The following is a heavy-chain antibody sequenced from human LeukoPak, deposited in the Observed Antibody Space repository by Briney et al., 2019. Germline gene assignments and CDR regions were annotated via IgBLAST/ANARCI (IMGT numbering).Heavy chain of an antibody. Sequence: SETLSLTCTVSGGSISSYYWSWIRQPPGKGLEWIGYIYYSGSTNYNPSLKSRVTISVDTSKNQFSLKLSSVTAADTAVYYCARENVGSSSDDAFDIWGQGTMVTVSS. J-gene: IGHJ3*02. V-gene: IGHV4-59*12. D-gene: IGHD6-6*01. CDR2: IYYSGST. CDR1: GGSISSYY. CDR3: ARENVGSSSDDAFDI.